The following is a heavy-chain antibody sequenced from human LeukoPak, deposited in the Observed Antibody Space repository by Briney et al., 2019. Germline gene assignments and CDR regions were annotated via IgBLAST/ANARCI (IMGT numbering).Heavy chain of an antibody. D-gene: IGHD3-10*01. J-gene: IGHJ6*02. CDR2: ISGSGGST. CDR1: GFTFSSYA. CDR3: AKEGITMVRGGYYYYYGMDA. Sequence: PGGSLRLSCAASGFTFSSYAMSWVRQAPGKGLEWVSAISGSGGSTYYADSVKGRFTISRDNSKNTLYLQMNSLRAEDTAVYYCAKEGITMVRGGYYYYYGMDAWGQGTTVTVSS. V-gene: IGHV3-23*01.